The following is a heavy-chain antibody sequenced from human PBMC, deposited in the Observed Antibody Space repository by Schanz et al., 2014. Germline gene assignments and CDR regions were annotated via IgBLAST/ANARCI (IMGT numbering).Heavy chain of an antibody. J-gene: IGHJ2*01. Sequence: QVQVIQSGPEVKKPGASVKVSCKASGYTFTNHYLHWVRQAPGQGLEWMGRISPSSGGTNYAQKFQGRVTMTRDTSISTAYMELSRLRSDDTAVYYCARAGQDFEYSSLSPIWYFDLWGRGTLVTVSS. V-gene: IGHV1-2*06. CDR2: ISPSSGGT. CDR3: ARAGQDFEYSSLSPIWYFDL. D-gene: IGHD6-6*01. CDR1: GYTFTNHY.